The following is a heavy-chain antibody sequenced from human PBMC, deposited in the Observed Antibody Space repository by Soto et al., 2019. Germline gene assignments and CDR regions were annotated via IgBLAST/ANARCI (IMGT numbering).Heavy chain of an antibody. CDR2: IYYSGST. D-gene: IGHD2-15*01. Sequence: SETLSLTCTVSGAPITINYWSWIRQAPGKGLEWIGYIYYSGSTTYNPSLKSRVTMSADTSKDQFSLKLNSVTAADTAVYYCARDAGGPYDHWGTGILVTVSS. V-gene: IGHV4-59*01. J-gene: IGHJ4*01. CDR1: GAPITINY. CDR3: ARDAGGPYDH.